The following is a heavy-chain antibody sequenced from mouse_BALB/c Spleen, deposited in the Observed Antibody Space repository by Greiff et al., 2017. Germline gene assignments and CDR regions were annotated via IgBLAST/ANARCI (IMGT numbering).Heavy chain of an antibody. CDR3: ARNWENYFDY. D-gene: IGHD4-1*01. V-gene: IGHV5-17*02. J-gene: IGHJ2*01. Sequence: EVKLVESGGGLVQPGGSRKLSCAASGFTFSSFGMHWVRQAPEKGLEWVAYISSGSSTIYYADTVKGRFTISRDNPKNTLFLQMTSLRSEDTAMYYCARNWENYFDYWGQGTTLTVSS. CDR2: ISSGSSTI. CDR1: GFTFSSFG.